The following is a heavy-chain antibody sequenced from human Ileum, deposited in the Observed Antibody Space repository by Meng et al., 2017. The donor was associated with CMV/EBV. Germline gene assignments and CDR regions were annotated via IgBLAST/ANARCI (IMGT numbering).Heavy chain of an antibody. D-gene: IGHD1-26*01. CDR1: GASITTTTYY. J-gene: IGHJ5*02. Sequence: QLPLQESVPGLWTPSETLSLTCTVSGASITTTTYYWCWLRQPPGKGLEWIASIYYSGTTYYNPSLKSRVTISVDTSKNQFSLKVYSVTAADTAIYYCARSRREDWFDPWGQGTLVTVSS. CDR3: ARSRREDWFDP. V-gene: IGHV4-39*07. CDR2: IYYSGTT.